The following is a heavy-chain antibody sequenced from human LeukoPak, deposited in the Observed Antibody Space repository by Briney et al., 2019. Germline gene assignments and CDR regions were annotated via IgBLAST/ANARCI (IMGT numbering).Heavy chain of an antibody. Sequence: ASVKVSCKASGYTFTGYYMHWVRQAPGQGLEWMGWISAYNGNTNYAQKLQGRVTMTTDTSTSTAYMELRSLRSDDTAVYYCARDPPGLTLGSPGDYWGQGTLVTVSS. V-gene: IGHV1-18*04. D-gene: IGHD3-16*01. CDR1: GYTFTGYY. CDR3: ARDPPGLTLGSPGDY. CDR2: ISAYNGNT. J-gene: IGHJ4*02.